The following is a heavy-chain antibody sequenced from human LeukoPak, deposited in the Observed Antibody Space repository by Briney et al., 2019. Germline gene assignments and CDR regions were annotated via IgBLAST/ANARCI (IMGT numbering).Heavy chain of an antibody. CDR3: ARGSGYYYYGMDV. Sequence: PGRSLRLSCAASGFTFSSYGMHWVRQAPGKGREGVAVIWYDGSNKYYADSVKGRFTISRDNSKNTLYLQMNSLRAEDTAVYYCARGSGYYYYGMDVWGQGTTVTVSS. CDR2: IWYDGSNK. CDR1: GFTFSSYG. J-gene: IGHJ6*02. V-gene: IGHV3-33*01.